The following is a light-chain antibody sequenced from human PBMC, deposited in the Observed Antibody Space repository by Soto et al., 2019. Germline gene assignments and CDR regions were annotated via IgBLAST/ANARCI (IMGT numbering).Light chain of an antibody. Sequence: EIVLTQSPATLSLSPGERATLSCRASQNVSSYLAWYQQKPGQAPRLLIYDASNRATGIPARFSGSGSGTDFTLTISSLEPEDFAVYYCQQRSNLFGGGTKVEIK. CDR3: QQRSNL. J-gene: IGKJ4*01. V-gene: IGKV3-11*01. CDR2: DAS. CDR1: QNVSSY.